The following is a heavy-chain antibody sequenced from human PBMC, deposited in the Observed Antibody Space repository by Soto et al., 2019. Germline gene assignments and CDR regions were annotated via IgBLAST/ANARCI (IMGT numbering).Heavy chain of an antibody. V-gene: IGHV4-38-2*01. CDR3: AREPSYYYDSSGYFDY. CDR2: IYHSGST. D-gene: IGHD3-22*01. J-gene: IGHJ4*02. CDR1: GYSISSGYY. Sequence: SETLSLTGAVSGYSISSGYYWGWIRQPPGKGLEWIGSIYHSGSTYYNPSLKSRVTISVDTSKNQFSLKLSSVTAADTAVYYCAREPSYYYDSSGYFDYWGQGTLVTVSS.